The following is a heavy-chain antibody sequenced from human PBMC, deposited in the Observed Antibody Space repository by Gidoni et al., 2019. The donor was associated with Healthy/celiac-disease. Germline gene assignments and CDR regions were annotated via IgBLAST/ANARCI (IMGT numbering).Heavy chain of an antibody. J-gene: IGHJ5*02. CDR1: GFTVSSNY. D-gene: IGHD5-18*01. CDR2: SYSGGST. CDR3: ARDGYSYGYFNWFDP. V-gene: IGHV3-53*01. Sequence: EVQPVAPGGGLIQPGGSLRLLCAASGFTVSSNYMSWVRQAPGKGLGWVAVSYSGGSTYYADSVKGRFTISRDKSKNTLYLQMNSLRAEDTAVYYCARDGYSYGYFNWFDPWGQGTLVTVSS.